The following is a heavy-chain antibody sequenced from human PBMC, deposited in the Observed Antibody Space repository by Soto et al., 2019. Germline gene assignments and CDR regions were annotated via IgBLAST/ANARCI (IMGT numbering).Heavy chain of an antibody. D-gene: IGHD2-15*01. Sequence: QITLKESGPTLVIPTQTLTLTCTFSGFSLNTRGVGVCWIRQPPGKALEWVALIHWDDENRYSPSLRNTLTITKDTSKNQVVLIMTNMDPVYTATYYCAYTPFVLGSSWNFDCWGQGILVTVSS. CDR3: AYTPFVLGSSWNFDC. CDR1: GFSLNTRGVG. J-gene: IGHJ4*02. V-gene: IGHV2-5*02. CDR2: IHWDDEN.